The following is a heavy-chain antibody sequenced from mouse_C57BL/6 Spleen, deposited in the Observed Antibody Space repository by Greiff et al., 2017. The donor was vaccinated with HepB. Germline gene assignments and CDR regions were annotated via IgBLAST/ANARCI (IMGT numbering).Heavy chain of an antibody. CDR1: GYTFTSYG. V-gene: IGHV1-81*01. D-gene: IGHD3-2*02. J-gene: IGHJ2*01. CDR3: ARRAAQATRNAMDY. Sequence: VQLQQSGAELARPGASVKLSCKASGYTFTSYGISWVKQRTGQGLEWIGEIYPRSGNTYYNEKFKGKATLTADKSSSTAYMELRSLTSEDSAVYFCARRAAQATRNAMDYWGQGTTLTVSS. CDR2: IYPRSGNT.